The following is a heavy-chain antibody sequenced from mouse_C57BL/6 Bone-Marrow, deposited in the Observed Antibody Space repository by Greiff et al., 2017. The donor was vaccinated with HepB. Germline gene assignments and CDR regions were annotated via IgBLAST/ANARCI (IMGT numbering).Heavy chain of an antibody. CDR2: IRNKANGYTT. J-gene: IGHJ2*01. Sequence: EVQVVESGGGLVQPGGSLILSCAASGFTFTDYYMSWVRQPPGKALEWLGFIRNKANGYTTEYSASVKVRFTISRDNSQSILYLQMNALRAEDSATYYCARYAYGSLDYWGQGTTLTVSS. CDR3: ARYAYGSLDY. D-gene: IGHD1-1*01. CDR1: GFTFTDYY. V-gene: IGHV7-3*01.